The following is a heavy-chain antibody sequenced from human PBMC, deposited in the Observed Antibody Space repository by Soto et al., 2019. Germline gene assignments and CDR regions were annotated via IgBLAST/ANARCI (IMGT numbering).Heavy chain of an antibody. CDR2: IYPGDFDI. CDR1: GYKFIDYW. V-gene: IGHV5-51*01. J-gene: IGHJ4*02. CDR3: ARSYGGEYYDSRSYYYAN. Sequence: PGASLKISCQGSGYKFIDYWIGWVRQVPGKGLEWMGGIYPGDFDIKYSPSVRGQVTISADKSITTAYLQWSSLKASDTAIYYCARSYGGEYYDSRSYYYANWGQGTLVTVSS. D-gene: IGHD3-22*01.